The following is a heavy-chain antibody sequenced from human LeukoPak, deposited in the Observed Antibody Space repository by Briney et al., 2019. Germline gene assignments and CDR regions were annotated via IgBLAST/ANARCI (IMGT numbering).Heavy chain of an antibody. Sequence: ASVKVSCKASGYTFTSYDIHWVRQATGQGLEWMGFMNPKNGNTGYAQKFQGRVSMTTKTSISTAYMELSSLRSEDTAVYYCAREAGRDGYNLWGQGTLVTVSS. CDR1: GYTFTSYD. V-gene: IGHV1-8*01. D-gene: IGHD5-24*01. CDR2: MNPKNGNT. J-gene: IGHJ5*02. CDR3: AREAGRDGYNL.